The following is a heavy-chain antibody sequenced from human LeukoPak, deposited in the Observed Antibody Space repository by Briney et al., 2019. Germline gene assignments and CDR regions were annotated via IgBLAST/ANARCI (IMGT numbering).Heavy chain of an antibody. CDR1: GFTFSSYW. Sequence: GGSLRLSCEASGFTFSSYWMSWVRQAPGKGLEWVANIKEDGSEKYYVDSVKGRFTISRDNAKDSLYLQMSSLRAEDTAVYNCARDSGSYRIFDYWGQGTLVTVSS. CDR2: IKEDGSEK. V-gene: IGHV3-7*01. CDR3: ARDSGSYRIFDY. J-gene: IGHJ4*02. D-gene: IGHD1-26*01.